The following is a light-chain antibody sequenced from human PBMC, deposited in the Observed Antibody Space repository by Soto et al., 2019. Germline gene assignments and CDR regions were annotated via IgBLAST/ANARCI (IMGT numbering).Light chain of an antibody. Sequence: EIVLTQSPATLSLSPGERATLSCRATQSVSSYLAWYQHKPGQAPRLLIYDASNRATGIPARFSGSGSGTDFTLTISSREPEDFAVYYCQQRRTWPLTFGGGTKVEIK. CDR3: QQRRTWPLT. CDR1: QSVSSY. V-gene: IGKV3-11*01. CDR2: DAS. J-gene: IGKJ4*01.